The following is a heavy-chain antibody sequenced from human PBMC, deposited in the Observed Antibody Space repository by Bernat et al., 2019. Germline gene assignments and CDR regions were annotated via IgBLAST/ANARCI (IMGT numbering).Heavy chain of an antibody. CDR3: ARGKVPAANFYYGMDV. CDR2: IDPSDSYT. D-gene: IGHD2-2*01. Sequence: EVQLVQSGAEVKKPGESLRISCKGSGYSFTSYWISWVRQMPGKGLEWMGRIDPSDSYTNYSPSFQGHVTISADKSISTVYLQWSSLKASDTAMYYCARGKVPAANFYYGMDVWGQGTTVTVSS. J-gene: IGHJ6*02. CDR1: GYSFTSYW. V-gene: IGHV5-10-1*03.